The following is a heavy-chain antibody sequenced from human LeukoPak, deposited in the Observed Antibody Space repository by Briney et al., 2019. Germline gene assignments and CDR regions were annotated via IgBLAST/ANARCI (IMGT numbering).Heavy chain of an antibody. D-gene: IGHD4-17*01. CDR2: IRYDGSNK. J-gene: IGHJ4*02. V-gene: IGHV3-30*02. CDR1: GFTFSSYG. CDR3: AKDRGDYGLYYFDY. Sequence: GGSLRLSCAASGFTFSSYGMHWVRQAPGKGLEWVAFIRYDGSNKYYADSVKGRFTISRDNSKNTLYLQMNSLRAEDTAVYYCAKDRGDYGLYYFDYWGQGTLVTVSS.